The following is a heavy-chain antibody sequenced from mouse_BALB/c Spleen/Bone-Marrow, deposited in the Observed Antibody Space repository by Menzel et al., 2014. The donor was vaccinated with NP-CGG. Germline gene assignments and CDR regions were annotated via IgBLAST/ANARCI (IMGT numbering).Heavy chain of an antibody. D-gene: IGHD2-1*01. CDR3: ARGGNCRSDY. V-gene: IGHV1-82*01. J-gene: IGHJ2*01. Sequence: QVQLQQSGPELVKPGASVKIPCKASGYAFSSSWMNWVKQRPGQGLEWIGRIYPGDGDTNYNGKFKGKATLTADKSSSTAYMQLSSLTSVDSAVYFCARGGNCRSDYWGQGTALTVSS. CDR2: IYPGDGDT. CDR1: GYAFSSSW.